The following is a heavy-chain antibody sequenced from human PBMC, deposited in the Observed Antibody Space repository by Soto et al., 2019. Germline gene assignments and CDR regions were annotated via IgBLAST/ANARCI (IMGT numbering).Heavy chain of an antibody. V-gene: IGHV3-7*04. Sequence: EVQLVESGGGLVQPRGSLRVSCAASGFTFSSYWMSWVRQAPGKGLEWVANIKQDGSEKYYVDSVKGRFTLSRDNAKNSLQLQMNSLRAEDTAIYFCARVAYGNGWIFDYWGRGTLVTVSS. D-gene: IGHD6-19*01. CDR1: GFTFSSYW. J-gene: IGHJ4*02. CDR2: IKQDGSEK. CDR3: ARVAYGNGWIFDY.